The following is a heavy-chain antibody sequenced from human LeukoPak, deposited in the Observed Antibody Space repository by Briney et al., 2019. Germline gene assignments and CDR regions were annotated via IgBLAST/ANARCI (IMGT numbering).Heavy chain of an antibody. CDR1: GGSFSGYY. J-gene: IGHJ2*01. D-gene: IGHD3-22*01. V-gene: IGHV4-34*01. CDR3: ARDTLKYYYDSSGCFDL. Sequence: PSETLSLTCAVYGGSFSGYYWSWIRQPPGKGLEWIGYIYYTGSTHYNPSLKSRVIISVDTSKNQFSLKLSSVTAADTAVYYCARDTLKYYYDSSGCFDLWGRGTLVTVSS. CDR2: IYYTGST.